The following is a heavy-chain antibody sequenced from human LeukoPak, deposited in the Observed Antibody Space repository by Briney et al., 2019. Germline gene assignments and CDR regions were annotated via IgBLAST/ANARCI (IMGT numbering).Heavy chain of an antibody. CDR1: GFTFDDYA. CDR3: ARDAGSSWYNYYYMDV. Sequence: PGRSLRLSCAASGFTFDDYAMHWVRQAPGKGLEWVSGISWNSGSIGYVDSVKGRFTISRDNAKNSLYLQMNSLRAEDTAVYYCARDAGSSWYNYYYMDVWGKGTTVTVSS. V-gene: IGHV3-9*01. J-gene: IGHJ6*03. D-gene: IGHD6-13*01. CDR2: ISWNSGSI.